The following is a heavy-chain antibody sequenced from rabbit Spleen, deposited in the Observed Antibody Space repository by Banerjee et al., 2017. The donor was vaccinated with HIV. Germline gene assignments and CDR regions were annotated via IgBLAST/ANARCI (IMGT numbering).Heavy chain of an antibody. CDR1: GFSFSNSYW. CDR3: ARDLTDVIGWNFGW. CDR2: IYGEHNTNT. Sequence: QEQLEESGGDLVKPEGSLTLTCTASGFSFSNSYWICWVRQAPGKGLEWIACIYGEHNTNTHYASWAKGRFTISKASSTTVTLQMTSLTDADTATYFCARDLTDVIGWNFGWWGPGTLVTVS. D-gene: IGHD4-1*01. J-gene: IGHJ6*01. V-gene: IGHV1S45*01.